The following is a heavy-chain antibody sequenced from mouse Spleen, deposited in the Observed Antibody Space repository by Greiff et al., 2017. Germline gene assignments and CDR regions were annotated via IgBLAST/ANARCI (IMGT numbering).Heavy chain of an antibody. CDR1: GYSFTDYN. Sequence: VQLKESGPELVKPGASVKISCKASGYSFTDYNMNWVKQSNGKSLEWIGVINPNYGTTSYNQKFKDKATLTVDQSSSTAYMQLNSLTSEDSAVYYCARLGYDGNYYAMDYWGQGTSVTVSS. V-gene: IGHV1-39*01. D-gene: IGHD2-14*01. CDR2: INPNYGTT. CDR3: ARLGYDGNYYAMDY. J-gene: IGHJ4*01.